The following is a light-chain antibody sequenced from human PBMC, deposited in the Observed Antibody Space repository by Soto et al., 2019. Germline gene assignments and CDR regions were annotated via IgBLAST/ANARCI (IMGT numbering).Light chain of an antibody. CDR1: QSVRSSY. J-gene: IGKJ3*01. V-gene: IGKV3-20*01. CDR3: QQYGSSPRFT. Sequence: EIVLTQSPGTLSLSPGERATLACRASQSVRSSYLAWYQQKPGQAPRLLIYGASTRATGIPDRFSGSGSGTYLTLTISRLEPEDFAVYYCQQYGSSPRFTFGPGTKVDIK. CDR2: GAS.